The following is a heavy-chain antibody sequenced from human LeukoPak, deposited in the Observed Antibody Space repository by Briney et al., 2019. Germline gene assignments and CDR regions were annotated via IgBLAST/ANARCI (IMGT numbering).Heavy chain of an antibody. D-gene: IGHD5-18*01. V-gene: IGHV3-23*01. Sequence: GGSLRLSCVASGFTFSNYAMSWVCQAPNKGLDWVSVVSGSSHKIRYADSVKGRFTISRDNFENTLYLQMNNLRAEDTALYYCAGRPTGYSSGYIFWGQGALVTVSS. J-gene: IGHJ1*01. CDR1: GFTFSNYA. CDR2: VSGSSHKI. CDR3: AGRPTGYSSGYIF.